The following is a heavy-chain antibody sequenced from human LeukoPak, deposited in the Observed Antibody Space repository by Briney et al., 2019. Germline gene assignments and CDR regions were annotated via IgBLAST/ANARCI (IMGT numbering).Heavy chain of an antibody. D-gene: IGHD3-22*01. V-gene: IGHV1-69*13. CDR1: GGTFSSYA. CDR3: ARDLRNYDSSGEFDP. CDR2: ITPIFGTA. Sequence: SVKVSCKASGGTFSSYAINWVRQAPGQGLEWMGGITPIFGTANYAQKFQGRVTITADESTSTAYMELSSLRSEDTAVYYCARDLRNYDSSGEFDPWGQGTLVTVSS. J-gene: IGHJ5*02.